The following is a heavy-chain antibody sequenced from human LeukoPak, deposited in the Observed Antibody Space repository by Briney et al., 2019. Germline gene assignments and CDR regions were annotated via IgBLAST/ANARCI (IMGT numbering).Heavy chain of an antibody. CDR1: GFTFSSHA. J-gene: IGHJ4*02. CDR2: ISGSGGST. V-gene: IGHV3-23*01. D-gene: IGHD2-15*01. Sequence: GGSLRLSCAASGFTFSSHAMSWVRQAPGKGLEWVSAISGSGGSTYYADSVKGRFTISRDNSKNTLYLQMNSLRAEDTAVYYCAKLPTAYCSGGSCYDDYWGQGTLVTASS. CDR3: AKLPTAYCSGGSCYDDY.